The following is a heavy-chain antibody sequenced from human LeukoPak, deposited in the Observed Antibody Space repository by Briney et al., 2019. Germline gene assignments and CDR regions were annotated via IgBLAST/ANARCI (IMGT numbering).Heavy chain of an antibody. J-gene: IGHJ4*02. CDR1: GGSISSYY. CDR2: IYYSGNT. Sequence: SETLSLTCTVSGGSISSYYWSWIRQPPGKGLEWIGYIYYSGNTYYNPSLKSRVTISVDTSKNHFSLKVNSVTAADTAVYYCARAIFGSGSYYLYLDYWGQGTLVTVSS. D-gene: IGHD3-10*01. V-gene: IGHV4-59*06. CDR3: ARAIFGSGSYYLYLDY.